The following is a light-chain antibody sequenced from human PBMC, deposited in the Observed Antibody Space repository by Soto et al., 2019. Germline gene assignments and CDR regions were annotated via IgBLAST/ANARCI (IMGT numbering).Light chain of an antibody. CDR1: QSIRSN. V-gene: IGKV3-20*01. CDR2: GAS. CDR3: QQYGSSPPWT. J-gene: IGKJ1*01. Sequence: EIVVTQPPATLSVSPGERATLSCRASQSIRSNLAWYQQKPGQAPRLLIYGASSRATGIPDRFSGSGSGTDFTLTISRLEPEDFAVYYCQQYGSSPPWTFGQGTKVDIK.